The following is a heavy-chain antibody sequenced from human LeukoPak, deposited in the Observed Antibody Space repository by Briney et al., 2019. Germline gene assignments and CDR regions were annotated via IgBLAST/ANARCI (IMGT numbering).Heavy chain of an antibody. CDR2: ISGSGGST. CDR1: GFPFSNYD. J-gene: IGHJ4*02. V-gene: IGHV3-23*01. Sequence: QPGGSLRLSCAASGFPFSNYDMTWVRQAPGKGLEWVAGISGSGGSTYYADSVMGRFTISRDNPKNTLSLQMNSLRAEDTAVYYCAYHNPRSRDYFDYWGQGTLVTVSS. CDR3: AYHNPRSRDYFDY.